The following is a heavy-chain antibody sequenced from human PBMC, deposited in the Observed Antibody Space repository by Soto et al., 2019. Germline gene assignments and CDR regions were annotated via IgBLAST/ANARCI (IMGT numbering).Heavy chain of an antibody. CDR1: GGSISSYY. Sequence: PSETLSLTCTVSGGSISSYYWSWIRQPPGKGLEWIGYIYYSGSTNYNPSLKSRVTISVDTSKNQFSLKLSSVTAADTAVYYCARHVVAITIFGVPTRDYYYYMDVWGKGTTVTVSS. CDR3: ARHVVAITIFGVPTRDYYYYMDV. CDR2: IYYSGST. V-gene: IGHV4-59*08. D-gene: IGHD3-3*01. J-gene: IGHJ6*03.